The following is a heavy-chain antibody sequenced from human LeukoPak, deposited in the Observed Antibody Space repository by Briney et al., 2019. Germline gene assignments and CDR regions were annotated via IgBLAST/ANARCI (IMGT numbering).Heavy chain of an antibody. CDR3: ARHIYYYYYCMDV. Sequence: SETLSLTCTVSGGSISSSSHYWGWIRQPPGKGLEWIGSIYYSGGSYYNPSLKSRVTISVDTSKNQFSLRLSSVTAADTAVYYCARHIYYYYYCMDVWGKGTTVTVSS. CDR1: GGSISSSSHY. J-gene: IGHJ6*03. CDR2: IYYSGGS. V-gene: IGHV4-39*01.